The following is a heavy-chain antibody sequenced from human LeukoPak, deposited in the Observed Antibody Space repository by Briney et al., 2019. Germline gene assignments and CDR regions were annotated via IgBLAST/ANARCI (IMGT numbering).Heavy chain of an antibody. V-gene: IGHV3-11*01. CDR1: GFTFSDYY. J-gene: IGHJ6*03. CDR3: ARVKDCSSTSCFYYYYYMDV. Sequence: GGSLRLSCAASGFTFSDYYMSWIRQAPGKGLEWVSYIGSSGSTIYYADSVKGRFTISRDNAKNSLYLQMNSLRAEDTAVYYCARVKDCSSTSCFYYYYYMDVWGKGTTVTVSS. D-gene: IGHD2-2*01. CDR2: IGSSGSTI.